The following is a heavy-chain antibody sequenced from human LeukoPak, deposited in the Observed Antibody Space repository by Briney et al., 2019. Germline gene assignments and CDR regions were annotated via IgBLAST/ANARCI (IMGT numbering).Heavy chain of an antibody. CDR2: INHSGST. CDR3: ARGHNWFDP. J-gene: IGHJ5*02. CDR1: GGSFSGYY. V-gene: IGHV4-34*01. Sequence: PSETLSFTCAVYGGSFSGYYWSWIRQPPGKGLEWIGEINHSGSTNYNPSLKRRVTISVDTSKNQFSLKLSSVTAADTAVYYCARGHNWFDPWGQGTLVTVSS.